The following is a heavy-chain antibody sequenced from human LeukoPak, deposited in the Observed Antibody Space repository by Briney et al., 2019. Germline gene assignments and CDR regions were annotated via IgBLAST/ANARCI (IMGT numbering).Heavy chain of an antibody. J-gene: IGHJ5*02. CDR1: GFTFDFYA. D-gene: IGHD4-17*01. Sequence: GGSLRLSCAASGFTFDFYAMTWVRQAPGKGLEWVSTMSGSGGSTYYADSLRGRFTISRDNSKNTLYLQMNTLRAEDTAVYYCAKDRGYGDSSQFDPWGQGTLVTVSS. CDR2: MSGSGGST. CDR3: AKDRGYGDSSQFDP. V-gene: IGHV3-23*01.